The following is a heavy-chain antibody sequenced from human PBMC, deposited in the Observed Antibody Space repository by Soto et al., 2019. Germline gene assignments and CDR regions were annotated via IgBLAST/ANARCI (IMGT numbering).Heavy chain of an antibody. V-gene: IGHV4-59*12. Sequence: PSETLSLTCTVSSYSISNYYCSWFRQPPGKGLEWIGYIYHTGTTYYNMSLKSRVTISVDRSKNQFSLKLSSVTAADTAVYYCASGINYYDSSGDSWFDPWGQGTLVTVSS. J-gene: IGHJ5*02. CDR1: SYSISNYY. D-gene: IGHD3-22*01. CDR3: ASGINYYDSSGDSWFDP. CDR2: IYHTGTT.